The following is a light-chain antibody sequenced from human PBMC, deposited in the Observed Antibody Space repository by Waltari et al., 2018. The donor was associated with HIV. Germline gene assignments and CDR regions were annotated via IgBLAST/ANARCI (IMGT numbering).Light chain of an antibody. CDR1: SSDVGSYNR. CDR3: SSYAGARV. J-gene: IGLJ3*02. V-gene: IGLV2-23*02. Sequence: QSALTQPASVSGSPGQSITISCTVTSSDVGSYNRVSWYQQYPGKAPKLIIYEVTKRPSGVSNRFSGSKSGNTGSLTLSGLQADDEADYYCSSYAGARVFGGGTNLIVL. CDR2: EVT.